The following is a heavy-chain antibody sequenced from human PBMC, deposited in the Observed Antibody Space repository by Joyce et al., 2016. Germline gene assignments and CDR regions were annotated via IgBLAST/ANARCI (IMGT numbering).Heavy chain of an antibody. J-gene: IGHJ4*02. CDR2: INQDGSEK. D-gene: IGHD4-23*01. CDR3: VEISSGYGGNSGDY. V-gene: IGHV3-7*01. Sequence: EVQLVESGGGLVQPGGSLRLSCAASGFKFSNYWMTWVRQDPGKGLEWVANINQDGSEKYYVDSVKGRFTISRDNAKNSLSLQMNSLRADDTAVYYCVEISSGYGGNSGDYWGQGILVTVSS. CDR1: GFKFSNYW.